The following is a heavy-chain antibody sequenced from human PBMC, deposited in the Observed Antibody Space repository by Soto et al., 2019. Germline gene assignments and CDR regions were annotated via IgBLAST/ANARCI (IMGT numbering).Heavy chain of an antibody. J-gene: IGHJ3*02. CDR2: INPTGSMS. Sequence: QVQLVQSGAEVKKPGASVKVSCKASGYSFITSYHMHWVRQAPGQGLEWMGIINPTGSMSRYSQKFQGRLTMTRDTSTATDYMELSNLTSEDTDVYFCARDTGYDHDAFDICGQGTRVTVSS. V-gene: IGHV1-46*01. CDR1: GYSFITSYH. D-gene: IGHD5-12*01. CDR3: ARDTGYDHDAFDI.